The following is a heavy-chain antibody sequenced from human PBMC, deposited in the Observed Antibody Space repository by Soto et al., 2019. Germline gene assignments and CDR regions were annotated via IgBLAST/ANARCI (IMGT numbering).Heavy chain of an antibody. CDR1: GFTFSSYA. J-gene: IGHJ5*02. CDR3: AKDSFTYYDFWSGYYTGIRWFDP. D-gene: IGHD3-3*01. Sequence: PGGSLRLSCAASGFTFSSYAMSWVRQAPGKGLEWVSAISGSGGSTYYADSVKGRFTISRDNSKNTLYLQMNSLRAEDTAVYYCAKDSFTYYDFWSGYYTGIRWFDPWGQGTLVTVSS. CDR2: ISGSGGST. V-gene: IGHV3-23*01.